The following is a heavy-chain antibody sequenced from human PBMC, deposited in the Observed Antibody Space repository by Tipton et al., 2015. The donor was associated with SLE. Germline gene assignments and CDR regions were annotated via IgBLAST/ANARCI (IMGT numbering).Heavy chain of an antibody. CDR3: AREDYYYGMDV. J-gene: IGHJ6*02. Sequence: TLSLTCTVSGDSISSHYWSWIRQPPGKGLEWIGYIYYSGSTNYNPSLKSRVTISVDTSKNQFSLKLSSVTAADTAVYYCAREDYYYGMDVWGQGTTVTVSS. V-gene: IGHV4-59*11. CDR1: GDSISSHY. CDR2: IYYSGST.